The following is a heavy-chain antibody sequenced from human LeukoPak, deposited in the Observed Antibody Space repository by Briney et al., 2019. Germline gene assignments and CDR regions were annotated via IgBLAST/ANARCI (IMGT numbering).Heavy chain of an antibody. J-gene: IGHJ3*02. CDR3: ARRTLTIRTFDI. CDR1: GYTFTSYD. CDR2: MNPNSGNT. D-gene: IGHD3-3*01. V-gene: IGHV1-8*01. Sequence: GASVKVSCKASGYTFTSYDINWVRQATGQGPEWRGWMNPNSGNTGDAQKFQGRVTITRNTSISTAYMELSSLRSEDTAVYYCARRTLTIRTFDIWGQGTMVTVSS.